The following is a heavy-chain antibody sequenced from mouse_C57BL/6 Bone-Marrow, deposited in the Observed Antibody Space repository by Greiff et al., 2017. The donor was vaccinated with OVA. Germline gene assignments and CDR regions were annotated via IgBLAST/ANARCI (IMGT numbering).Heavy chain of an antibody. V-gene: IGHV1-42*01. D-gene: IGHD2-10*02. CDR2: INPSTGGT. J-gene: IGHJ2*01. CDR1: GYSFTGYY. CDR3: ARKKYGNSFYFDY. Sequence: VQLQQSGPELVKPGASVKISCKASGYSFTGYYMNWVKQSPEKSLEWIGEINPSTGGTTYNQKFKAKATLTVDKSSSTAYMQLKSLTSEDSAVYYCARKKYGNSFYFDYWGQGTTLTVSS.